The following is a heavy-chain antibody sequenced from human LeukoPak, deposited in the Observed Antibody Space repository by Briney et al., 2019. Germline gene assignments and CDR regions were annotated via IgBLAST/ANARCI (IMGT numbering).Heavy chain of an antibody. CDR2: INPNSGGT. CDR1: GYTFTGYY. Sequence: ASVKVSCKASGYTFTGYYMHWVRQAPGQGLEWMGWINPNSGGTNYAQNFQGRVTMTRDTSTNTAYMELSRLRSDDTAVYYCARESKYQLLLRFAFDIWGQGTMVTVSS. CDR3: ARESKYQLLLRFAFDI. V-gene: IGHV1-2*02. J-gene: IGHJ3*02. D-gene: IGHD2-2*01.